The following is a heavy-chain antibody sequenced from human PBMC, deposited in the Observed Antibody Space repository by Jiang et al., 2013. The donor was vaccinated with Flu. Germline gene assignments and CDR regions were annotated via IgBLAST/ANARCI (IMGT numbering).Heavy chain of an antibody. J-gene: IGHJ4*02. CDR3: ARGGEKYYGAFDY. CDR2: INLSGGST. V-gene: IGHV1-46*01. CDR1: GYTFTSYF. Sequence: QLVESGAEVKKPGASVKVSCKASGYTFTSYFMHWVRQAPGQGLEWMGIINLSGGSTTYAQKFQGRVTMTRDTSTTTVYMELNSLRSEDAAVYYCARGGEKYYGAFDYWGQGTLVTVSS. D-gene: IGHD3-10*01.